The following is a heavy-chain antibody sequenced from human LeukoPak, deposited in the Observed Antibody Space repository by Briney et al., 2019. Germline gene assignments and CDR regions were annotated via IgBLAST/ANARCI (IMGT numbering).Heavy chain of an antibody. D-gene: IGHD3-10*01. V-gene: IGHV4-59*08. J-gene: IGHJ5*02. Sequence: SETLSLTCTVSGGSISSYYWSWIRQPPGKGLEWIWYIYYSGSTNYNPSLKSRVTISVDTSKNQFSLKLSSVTAADTAVYYCARWGYYGSGSYPNWFDPWGQGTLVTVSS. CDR2: IYYSGST. CDR3: ARWGYYGSGSYPNWFDP. CDR1: GGSISSYY.